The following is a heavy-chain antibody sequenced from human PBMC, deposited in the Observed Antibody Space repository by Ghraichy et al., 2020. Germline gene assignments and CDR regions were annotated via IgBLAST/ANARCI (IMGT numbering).Heavy chain of an antibody. V-gene: IGHV3-21*01. D-gene: IGHD6-19*01. CDR1: GFTFSSYT. Sequence: LSLTCAASGFTFSSYTMNWVRQAPGRGLEWVSSISSSSSYIYYADSVKGRSTISRDNAQNSLYLLMNSLRAEDTAVYYCARDWGSIAVAGTRPFDYWGQGTLVTVSS. CDR2: ISSSSSYI. J-gene: IGHJ4*02. CDR3: ARDWGSIAVAGTRPFDY.